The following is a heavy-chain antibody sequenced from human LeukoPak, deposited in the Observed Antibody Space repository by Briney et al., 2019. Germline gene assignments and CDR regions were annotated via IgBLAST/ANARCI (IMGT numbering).Heavy chain of an antibody. J-gene: IGHJ4*02. D-gene: IGHD3-3*01. CDR2: IYYSWST. V-gene: IGHV4-59*08. Sequence: SETLSLTCTVSGGSISSYYWSWIRQSPGKGLEWIGYIYYSWSTNYNPSLKSRVTISVDTSKNQFSLKLSSVTAADTAVYYCARQRFLEWYFDYWGQGTLVTVSS. CDR1: GGSISSYY. CDR3: ARQRFLEWYFDY.